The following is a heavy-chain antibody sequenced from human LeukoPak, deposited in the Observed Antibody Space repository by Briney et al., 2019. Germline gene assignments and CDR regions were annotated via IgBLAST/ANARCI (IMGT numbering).Heavy chain of an antibody. CDR3: AQEAGGYVPHY. V-gene: IGHV3-21*01. Sequence: GGSLRLSCAASGFSFSSHSMSWVRQAPGKGLEWISCISSNSNYIYYTDSLKGRFTISRDNAKNSLYLQINSLRVEDTAVYYCAQEAGGYVPHYWGQGTLVTVSS. J-gene: IGHJ4*02. CDR1: GFSFSSHS. CDR2: ISSNSNYI. D-gene: IGHD5-12*01.